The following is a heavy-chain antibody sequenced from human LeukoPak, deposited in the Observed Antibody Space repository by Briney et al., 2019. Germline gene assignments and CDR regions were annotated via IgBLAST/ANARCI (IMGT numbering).Heavy chain of an antibody. J-gene: IGHJ6*04. CDR2: ISSRSTYI. Sequence: GGSLRLSCAASGFTFSSYTMNWVRQAPGKGLEWVSSISSRSTYIYYADSVKGRFTISRDNAKNSLYLQMNSLRAEDTAVYYCAELGITMIGGVWGKGTTVTISS. CDR1: GFTFSSYT. V-gene: IGHV3-21*01. D-gene: IGHD3-10*02. CDR3: AELGITMIGGV.